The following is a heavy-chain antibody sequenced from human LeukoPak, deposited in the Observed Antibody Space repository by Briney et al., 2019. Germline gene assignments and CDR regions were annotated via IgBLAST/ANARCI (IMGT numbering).Heavy chain of an antibody. CDR2: ISAYNGNT. CDR1: GYTFTSYG. D-gene: IGHD3-10*01. Sequence: ASVKVSCKASGYTFTSYGISWVRQAPGQGLEWMGWISAYNGNTNYAQKLQGRVTMTTDTSTSTAYMQLRSLRSDDTTVYYCARDSKSRYTYYYGSGSYYSIAYWGQGTLVTVPS. J-gene: IGHJ4*02. V-gene: IGHV1-18*01. CDR3: ARDSKSRYTYYYGSGSYYSIAY.